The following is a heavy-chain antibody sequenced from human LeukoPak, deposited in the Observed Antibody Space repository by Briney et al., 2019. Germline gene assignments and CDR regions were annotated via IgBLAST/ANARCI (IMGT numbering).Heavy chain of an antibody. CDR1: SESFSGYF. CDR3: ARDEHCSSTSCYDNWCDP. CDR2: INYSGST. Sequence: SETLSLTCAIYSESFSGYFWSWIRQPPGKGLEWIGEINYSGSTNYNPSLKSRVTISVDTSKNQFSLKLSSVTAADTAVYYCARDEHCSSTSCYDNWCDPWGQGTLVTVSS. D-gene: IGHD2-2*01. V-gene: IGHV4-34*01. J-gene: IGHJ5*02.